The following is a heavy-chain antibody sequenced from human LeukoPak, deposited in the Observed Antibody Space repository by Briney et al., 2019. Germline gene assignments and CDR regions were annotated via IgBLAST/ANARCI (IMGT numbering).Heavy chain of an antibody. J-gene: IGHJ3*02. D-gene: IGHD7-27*01. CDR2: INPNSGGT. CDR3: AGFGPLTGSAFDI. V-gene: IGHV1-2*02. CDR1: GYTFTGYY. Sequence: ASVKVSCKASGYTFTGYYMHWVRQAPGQGLEWMGWINPNSGGTNYAQKFQGRVTMTRDTSISTAYMELSRLRSDDTAVYYCAGFGPLTGSAFDIWGQGTMVTVSS.